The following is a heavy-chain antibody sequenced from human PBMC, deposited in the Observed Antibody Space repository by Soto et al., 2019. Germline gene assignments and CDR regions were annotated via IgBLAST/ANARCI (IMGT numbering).Heavy chain of an antibody. CDR2: ISHDSDDT. D-gene: IGHD4-17*01. Sequence: QVQLVESGGGLVKPGGSLRLSCAASGFTFSDYYMRWIRQAPGQGLEWVSYISHDSDDTSYADSVRGRFSITRDNAQKSLYLQINRLRAEDAALYYCARPSTPYYGGNSGAFDIWGQGTMVTVSS. V-gene: IGHV3-11*06. J-gene: IGHJ3*02. CDR3: ARPSTPYYGGNSGAFDI. CDR1: GFTFSDYY.